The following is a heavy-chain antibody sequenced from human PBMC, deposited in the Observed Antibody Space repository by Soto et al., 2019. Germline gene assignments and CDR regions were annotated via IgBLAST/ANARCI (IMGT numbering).Heavy chain of an antibody. Sequence: QVQLVESGGGVVQPGRSLRLSCAASGFTFSSYAMHWVRQAPGKGLEWVAVISYDGSNKYYADSVKGRFTISRDNSKNTLYLQMNSLRAEDTAVYYCASSSYYYDGMDVWGQGTTVTVSS. CDR1: GFTFSSYA. V-gene: IGHV3-30-3*01. J-gene: IGHJ6*02. CDR3: ASSSYYYDGMDV. CDR2: ISYDGSNK. D-gene: IGHD6-6*01.